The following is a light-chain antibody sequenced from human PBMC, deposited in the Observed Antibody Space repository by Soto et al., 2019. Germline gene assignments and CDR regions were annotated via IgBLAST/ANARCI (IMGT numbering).Light chain of an antibody. CDR3: AVWDDSLNGPV. CDR1: RSNIVNNA. CDR2: YDD. Sequence: QSVLTQPPSVSEAPGQRVTISCSGRRSNIVNNAVNWYQQVPGKAPKLLIYYDDLLPSGVSDRFSGSKSGTSASLAISGLQSEDEADYYCAVWDDSLNGPVFGGGTQLTVL. V-gene: IGLV1-36*01. J-gene: IGLJ2*01.